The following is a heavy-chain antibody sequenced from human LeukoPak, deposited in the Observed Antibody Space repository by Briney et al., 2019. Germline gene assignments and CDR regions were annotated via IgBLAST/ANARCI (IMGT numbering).Heavy chain of an antibody. CDR3: AKRAEDSSGYYLYYFDY. Sequence: GGSLRLSCAASGFTISSYAMSWVRQAPGKGLEWVSSISGSGGSTYYADSVKGRFTISRDNSKNTLYLQMNSLRAEDTAVYYCAKRAEDSSGYYLYYFDYWGQGTLVTVSS. V-gene: IGHV3-23*01. D-gene: IGHD3-22*01. CDR2: ISGSGGST. J-gene: IGHJ4*02. CDR1: GFTISSYA.